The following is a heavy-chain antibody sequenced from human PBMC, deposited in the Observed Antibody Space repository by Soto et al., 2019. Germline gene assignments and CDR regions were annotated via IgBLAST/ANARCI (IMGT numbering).Heavy chain of an antibody. CDR3: PRILHYYASSGYYLGY. CDR1: GYTFTSCY. D-gene: IGHD3-22*01. V-gene: IGHV1-46*01. Sequence: ASVKVSCKASGYTFTSCYMHWVRQAPGQGLEWMGIINPSGGSTSYAQKFQGRVTMTRDTSTSTVYMEPSSLRSEDTAVYYCPRILHYYASSGYYLGYWGQGTLVTVSS. J-gene: IGHJ4*02. CDR2: INPSGGST.